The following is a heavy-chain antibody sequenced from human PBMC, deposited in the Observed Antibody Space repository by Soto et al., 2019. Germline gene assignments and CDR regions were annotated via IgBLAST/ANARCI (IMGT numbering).Heavy chain of an antibody. CDR3: ARSLMSEFWDAFDI. V-gene: IGHV4-59*01. CDR2: IYYSGST. J-gene: IGHJ3*02. D-gene: IGHD3-3*01. Sequence: QVQLQESGPGLVKPSETLSLTCTVSGGSISSYYWSWIRQPPGKGLEWIGYIYYSGSTNYNPSLKSRVTISVDTSKNQFSLKLSSVTAADTAVYYCARSLMSEFWDAFDIWGQGTMVTVSS. CDR1: GGSISSYY.